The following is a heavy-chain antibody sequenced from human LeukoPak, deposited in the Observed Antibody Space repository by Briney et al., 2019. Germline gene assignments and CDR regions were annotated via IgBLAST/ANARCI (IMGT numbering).Heavy chain of an antibody. Sequence: SETLSLTCTVSGGSISSYYWSWIRQPPGKGLEWIGYIYYSGSTNYNPSLKGRVTISVDTSKNQFSLKLSSVTAADTAVYYCARGTISDFWSGYLDAFDIWGQGTMVTVSS. J-gene: IGHJ3*02. CDR2: IYYSGST. D-gene: IGHD3-3*01. V-gene: IGHV4-59*01. CDR1: GGSISSYY. CDR3: ARGTISDFWSGYLDAFDI.